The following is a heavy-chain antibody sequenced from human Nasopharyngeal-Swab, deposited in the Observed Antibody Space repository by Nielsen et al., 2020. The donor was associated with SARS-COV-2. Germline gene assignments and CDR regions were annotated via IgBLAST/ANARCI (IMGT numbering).Heavy chain of an antibody. CDR1: GYVFNTYW. CDR2: IFTDDSDT. CDR3: ARTEYGSGTNFDY. D-gene: IGHD3-10*01. J-gene: IGHJ4*02. V-gene: IGHV5-51*01. Sequence: GGSLRLSCKASGYVFNTYWIGWVRQLPGKGLEWMGIIFTDDSDTRYSPSFQGQVTISVDASTTTAYLQWSSLKASDTAMYCCARTEYGSGTNFDYWGQGTLVTVSS.